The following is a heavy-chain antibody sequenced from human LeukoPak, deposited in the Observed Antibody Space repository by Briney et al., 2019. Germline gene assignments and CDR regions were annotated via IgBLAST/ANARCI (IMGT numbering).Heavy chain of an antibody. V-gene: IGHV3-23*01. CDR3: ARGRIGPDY. CDR2: ISSSGSGT. J-gene: IGHJ4*02. Sequence: GGSLRLSCAASGXTFSSYAMSWVRQAPGKGLEWVSGISSSGSGTYYGDSVKGRFTISRDNSKNTLYLQMNSLRGEDTAVYYCARGRIGPDYWGQGTLVTVSS. CDR1: GXTFSSYA. D-gene: IGHD2-15*01.